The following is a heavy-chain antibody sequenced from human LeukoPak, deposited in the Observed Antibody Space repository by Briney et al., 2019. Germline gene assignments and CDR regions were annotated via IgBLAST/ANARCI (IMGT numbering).Heavy chain of an antibody. J-gene: IGHJ6*02. CDR1: GGTFSSYA. V-gene: IGHV1-69*13. Sequence: SVKVSCKASGGTFSSYAISWVRQAPGQGLEWMGGIIPIFGTANYAQKFQGRVTITADESTSTAYMELSSLRSEDTAVYYCARGSGTITMVRGVFYGMDVWGQGTTVTVSS. D-gene: IGHD3-10*01. CDR3: ARGSGTITMVRGVFYGMDV. CDR2: IIPIFGTA.